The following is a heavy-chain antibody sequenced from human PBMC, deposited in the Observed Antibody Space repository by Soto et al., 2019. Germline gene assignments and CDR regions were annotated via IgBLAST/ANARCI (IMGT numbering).Heavy chain of an antibody. J-gene: IGHJ4*02. CDR3: ARHGVDYGDPVPPYYFDY. CDR2: IIPIFGTA. D-gene: IGHD4-17*01. CDR1: GGTFSSYA. V-gene: IGHV1-69*13. Sequence: ASVKVSCKASGGTFSSYAISWVRQAPGQGLEWMGGIIPIFGTANYTQKFQGRVTITADESTSTAYMELSSLRSEDTAVYYCARHGVDYGDPVPPYYFDYWGQGTLVTVSS.